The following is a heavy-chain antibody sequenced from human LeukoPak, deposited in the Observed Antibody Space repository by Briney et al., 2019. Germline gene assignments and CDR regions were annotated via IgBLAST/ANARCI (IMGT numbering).Heavy chain of an antibody. CDR3: ASSSGWYNAFDI. V-gene: IGHV3-33*01. D-gene: IGHD6-19*01. J-gene: IGHJ3*02. CDR1: GFTFSSYG. Sequence: GGSLRLSCAASGFTFSSYGMRWVRQAPGKGLEWVAVIWYDGSNKYYADSVKGRFTISRDNSKNTLYLQMNSLRAEDTAVYYCASSSGWYNAFDIWGQGTMVTVSS. CDR2: IWYDGSNK.